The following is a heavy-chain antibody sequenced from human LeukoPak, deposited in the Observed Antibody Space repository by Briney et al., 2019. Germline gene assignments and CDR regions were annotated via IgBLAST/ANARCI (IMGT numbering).Heavy chain of an antibody. J-gene: IGHJ1*01. Sequence: GGSLRLSCAASGFTFSSYSMNWVRQAPGKGLEWVSYISSSGSTIYYADSVKGRFTISRDNAKNSLYLQMNSLRAEDTAVYYCASRYYYDSSGYRHWGQGTLVTVSS. CDR2: ISSSGSTI. CDR1: GFTFSSYS. CDR3: ASRYYYDSSGYRH. V-gene: IGHV3-48*04. D-gene: IGHD3-22*01.